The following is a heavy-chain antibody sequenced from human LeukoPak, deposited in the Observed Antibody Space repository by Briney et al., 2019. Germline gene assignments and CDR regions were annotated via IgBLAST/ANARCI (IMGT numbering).Heavy chain of an antibody. Sequence: ASVKVSCKASGYTFTSYYMHWVRQAPGQGLEWMGWISAYNGNTNYAQKLQGRVTMTTDTSTSTAYMELRSLRSDDTAVYYCARGDFWSGMYYYYGMDVWGQGTTVTVSS. CDR2: ISAYNGNT. J-gene: IGHJ6*02. V-gene: IGHV1-18*04. CDR1: GYTFTSYY. CDR3: ARGDFWSGMYYYYGMDV. D-gene: IGHD3-3*01.